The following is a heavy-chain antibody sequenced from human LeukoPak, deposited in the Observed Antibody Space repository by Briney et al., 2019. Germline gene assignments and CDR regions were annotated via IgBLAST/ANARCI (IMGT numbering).Heavy chain of an antibody. CDR3: ARWGYYYDSSDEAY. CDR1: GFTVSSNY. D-gene: IGHD3-22*01. V-gene: IGHV3-66*01. Sequence: GRSLRLSCAASGFTVSSNYMSWVRQAPGKGLEWVSVIYSGGSTYYADSVKGRFTISRDNSKNTLYLQMNSLRAEDTAVYYCARWGYYYDSSDEAYWGQGTLVTVSS. CDR2: IYSGGST. J-gene: IGHJ4*02.